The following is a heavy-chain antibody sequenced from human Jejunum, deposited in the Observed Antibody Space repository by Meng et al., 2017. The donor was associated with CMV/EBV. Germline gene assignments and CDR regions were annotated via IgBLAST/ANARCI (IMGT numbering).Heavy chain of an antibody. V-gene: IGHV4-4*07. D-gene: IGHD5-12*01. CDR2: VYSTGTT. CDR1: GDSIRDYF. J-gene: IGHJ4*02. CDR3: ARIGVATTFDY. Sequence: VQLQESGPGLVKPPETLSLTCTVSGDSIRDYFWTWIRQPAGKGLEWIARVYSTGTTDYNPSLKSRVTMSVDVSKNQFSLKLNSVTAADTAVYYCARIGVATTFDYWGQGTLVTVSS.